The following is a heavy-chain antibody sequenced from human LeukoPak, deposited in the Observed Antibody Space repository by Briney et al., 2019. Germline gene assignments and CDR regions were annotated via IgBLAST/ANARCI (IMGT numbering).Heavy chain of an antibody. CDR1: GGSISIYS. Sequence: SETLSLTCTVSGGSISIYSWTWIRQPPGKGLEWIGCISYSGTTNSNPSLKSRVTISLDTSRKQFSLKLSSVTAADTAVYFCARHEYYYGSGSDYGLGVWGQGTTVTVSS. CDR3: ARHEYYYGSGSDYGLGV. J-gene: IGHJ6*02. D-gene: IGHD3-10*01. CDR2: ISYSGTT. V-gene: IGHV4-59*08.